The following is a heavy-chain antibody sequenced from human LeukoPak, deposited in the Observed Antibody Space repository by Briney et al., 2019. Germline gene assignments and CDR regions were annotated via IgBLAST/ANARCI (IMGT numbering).Heavy chain of an antibody. J-gene: IGHJ4*02. CDR3: ARDPDGSGPDFDC. CDR1: GFTFSTYA. CDR2: LSGSGTYT. D-gene: IGHD3-10*01. V-gene: IGHV3-23*01. Sequence: GGSLRLSCAASGFTFSTYAMNWVRQAPGKGLEWVSGLSGSGTYTYYADSVKDRFTISRDNSKNTLYLQMNSLRAEDTAIYYCARDPDGSGPDFDCWGQGTLVIVSS.